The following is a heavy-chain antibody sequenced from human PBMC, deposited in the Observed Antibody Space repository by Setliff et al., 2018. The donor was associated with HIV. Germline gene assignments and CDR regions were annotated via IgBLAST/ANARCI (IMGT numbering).Heavy chain of an antibody. CDR3: VRSGSYDAFHI. J-gene: IGHJ3*02. D-gene: IGHD1-26*01. Sequence: GGSLRLSCAASGFFFKNAWMSWVRQAPGKGLEWVGRSRDKPNRFTTEYAASVKGRFTISRDDSGNSLYLQMNSLRSEDTAMYYCVRSGSYDAFHIWGQGTMVTVSS. CDR2: SRDKPNRFTT. V-gene: IGHV3-72*01. CDR1: GFFFKNAW.